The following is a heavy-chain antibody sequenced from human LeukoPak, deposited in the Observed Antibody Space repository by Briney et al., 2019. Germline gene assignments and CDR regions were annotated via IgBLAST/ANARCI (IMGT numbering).Heavy chain of an antibody. Sequence: GGSLRLSCSASGFTFSSYAMHWVRQAPGKGLEYVSAISSNGGSTYYADSVKGRFTMSGDNSKNTLYLQVSSLRAEDTAVYYCVKDHYYGSGSYYRGDYWGQGTLVTVSS. D-gene: IGHD3-10*01. V-gene: IGHV3-64D*06. CDR3: VKDHYYGSGSYYRGDY. J-gene: IGHJ4*02. CDR1: GFTFSSYA. CDR2: ISSNGGST.